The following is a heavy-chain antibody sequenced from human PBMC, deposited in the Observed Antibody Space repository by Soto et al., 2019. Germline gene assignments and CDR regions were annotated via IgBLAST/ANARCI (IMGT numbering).Heavy chain of an antibody. CDR1: GGSISSNNYY. Sequence: QLQLQESGPRLVKPSETLSLTCTVSGGSISSNNYYWGWIRQPPGKGLEWIGSIYYSGSTYYNPSLKSRVTISVYTSKNQFSLMLSSVTAADTAVYYCARHDDSSAYYTNWFDPWGQGTLGTVSS. V-gene: IGHV4-39*01. CDR2: IYYSGST. J-gene: IGHJ5*02. D-gene: IGHD3-22*01. CDR3: ARHDDSSAYYTNWFDP.